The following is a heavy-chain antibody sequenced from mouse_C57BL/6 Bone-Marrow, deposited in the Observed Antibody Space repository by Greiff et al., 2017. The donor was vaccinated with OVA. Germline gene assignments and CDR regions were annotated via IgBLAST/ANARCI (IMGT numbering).Heavy chain of an antibody. D-gene: IGHD1-1*01. CDR1: GYTFTSYW. J-gene: IGHJ2*01. Sequence: QVQLQQSGAELVKPGASVKLSCKASGYTFTSYWMHWVKQRPGQGLEWIGMIHPNSGSTNYNEKFKSKATLTVDKSSSTAYMQLSSLTSEDSAVYYCARWGYYGSSYGFDYWGQGTTLTVSS. CDR3: ARWGYYGSSYGFDY. V-gene: IGHV1-64*01. CDR2: IHPNSGST.